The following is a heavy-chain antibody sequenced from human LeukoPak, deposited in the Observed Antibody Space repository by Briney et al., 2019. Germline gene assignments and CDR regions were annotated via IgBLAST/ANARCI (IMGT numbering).Heavy chain of an antibody. V-gene: IGHV1-2*02. Sequence: ASGKVSCKASGYTFTVYYMHWVRQAPGQGLEWMGCINPNSGGTNYAQNFQGRVTMTRDTSINKAYMELSRLRSDATAVDYCSRVLLNDDILTGYYSKGYYFDYWGQGTLVTVSS. J-gene: IGHJ4*02. CDR3: SRVLLNDDILTGYYSKGYYFDY. D-gene: IGHD3-9*01. CDR2: INPNSGGT. CDR1: GYTFTVYY.